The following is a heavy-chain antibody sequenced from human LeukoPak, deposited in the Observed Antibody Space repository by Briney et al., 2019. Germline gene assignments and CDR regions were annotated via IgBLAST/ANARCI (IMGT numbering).Heavy chain of an antibody. Sequence: ASVKVSCKASGYTFTGYYIHWVRQAPGQGLEWMGRINPNSGGTNYAQKFQGRVTMTRDTSISTAYMELSRLRSDDTAVYYCARLTNYCSSTSCYLDYWGQGTLVTVSS. V-gene: IGHV1-2*06. CDR2: INPNSGGT. CDR1: GYTFTGYY. J-gene: IGHJ4*02. CDR3: ARLTNYCSSTSCYLDY. D-gene: IGHD2-2*01.